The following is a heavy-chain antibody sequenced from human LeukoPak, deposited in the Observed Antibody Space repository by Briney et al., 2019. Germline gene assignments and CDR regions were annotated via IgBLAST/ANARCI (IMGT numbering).Heavy chain of an antibody. V-gene: IGHV4-38-2*01. Sequence: SETLSLTCAVSHSSITSDYYWAWIRQPPGKGLEWIGEINHSGSTNYNPSLKSRVTISVDTSKNQFSLKLSSVTAADTAVYYCARGGITMIAGFDPWGQGTLVTVSS. J-gene: IGHJ5*02. D-gene: IGHD3-22*01. CDR3: ARGGITMIAGFDP. CDR2: INHSGST. CDR1: HSSITSDYY.